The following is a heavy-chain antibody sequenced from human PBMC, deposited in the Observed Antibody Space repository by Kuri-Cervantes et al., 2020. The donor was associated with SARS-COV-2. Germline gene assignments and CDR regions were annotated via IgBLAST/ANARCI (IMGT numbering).Heavy chain of an antibody. Sequence: GGSLRLSCAASGFTFSSYGMHWVRQAPGKGLEWVAVISYDGSNKYYADSVKGRFTISRDNSKNTLYLQMNSLRAEDTAVYYCAKESCSGGSCYLRYWGQGTLVTVSS. J-gene: IGHJ4*02. CDR2: ISYDGSNK. D-gene: IGHD2-15*01. CDR1: GFTFSSYG. V-gene: IGHV3-30*18. CDR3: AKESCSGGSCYLRY.